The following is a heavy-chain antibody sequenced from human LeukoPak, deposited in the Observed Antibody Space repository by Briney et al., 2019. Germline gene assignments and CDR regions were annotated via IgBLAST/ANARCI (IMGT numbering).Heavy chain of an antibody. J-gene: IGHJ5*02. D-gene: IGHD3-10*01. CDR2: ISGYNGKT. CDR3: ARASMVRGVIITPWFDP. CDR1: GYTFNTYG. V-gene: IGHV1-18*01. Sequence: ASVKVSCKASGYTFNTYGITWVRQAPGQGLEWMGWISGYNGKTKYAQKLQDRVTMTTDTSTTTAYMELRSLRSDDTAVYYCARASMVRGVIITPWFDPWGQGTLVTVSS.